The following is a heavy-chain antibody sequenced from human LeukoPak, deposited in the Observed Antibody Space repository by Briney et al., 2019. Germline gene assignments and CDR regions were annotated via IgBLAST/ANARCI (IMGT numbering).Heavy chain of an antibody. CDR2: ISYIGST. V-gene: IGHV4-59*11. CDR1: TDSFSSHY. CDR3: ARDVVTVTKGFDI. D-gene: IGHD4-17*01. J-gene: IGHJ3*02. Sequence: PSETLFLTCAVSTDSFSSHYWTWIRQPPGKGLEWIGYISYIGSTNYNPSLKSRVTISIDTSKNQFSLKLSSVTAADTAVYYCARDVVTVTKGFDIWGQGTMVSVSS.